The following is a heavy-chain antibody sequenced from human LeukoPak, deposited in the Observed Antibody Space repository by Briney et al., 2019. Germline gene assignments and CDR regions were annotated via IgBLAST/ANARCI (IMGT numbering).Heavy chain of an antibody. CDR2: IYYSGST. CDR3: ARPLWKNAMVTRRYYYCMDV. V-gene: IGHV4-39*07. D-gene: IGHD5-18*01. J-gene: IGHJ6*03. CDR1: GGSISSSNYY. Sequence: PSETLSLTCTVSGGSISSSNYYWGWIRQPPGKGLEWIGNIYYSGSTYYNPSLKSRVTISVDTSKNQFYLKQSSVTAADTAVYYCARPLWKNAMVTRRYYYCMDVWGKGTTVTISS.